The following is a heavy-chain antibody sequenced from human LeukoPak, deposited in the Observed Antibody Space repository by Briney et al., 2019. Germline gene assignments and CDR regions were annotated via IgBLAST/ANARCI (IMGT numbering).Heavy chain of an antibody. D-gene: IGHD1-26*01. CDR3: ARDSSGGSLAGSFDP. V-gene: IGHV4-59*01. CDR1: GGSISSYY. CDR2: IYYSGST. Sequence: SETLSLTCTVSGGSISSYYWSWIRQPPGKGLEWIGYIYYSGSTNYNPSLKSRVTISVDTSKNQFSLKLSSVTAADTAVYYCARDSSGGSLAGSFDPWGQGTLVTVSS. J-gene: IGHJ5*02.